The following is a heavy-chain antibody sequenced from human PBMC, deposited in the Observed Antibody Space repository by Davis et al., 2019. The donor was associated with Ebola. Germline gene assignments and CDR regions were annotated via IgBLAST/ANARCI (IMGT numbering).Heavy chain of an antibody. CDR3: ARRGNFSNEYFDY. CDR2: VHPRDFDT. J-gene: IGHJ4*02. CDR1: GYDFTNSW. V-gene: IGHV5-51*01. Sequence: KVSCKGSGYDFTNSWIGWVRQVPGKGLEWVGLVHPRDFDTRYSPSFQGQVTISADNSIATAYLQWSSLKASDSAMYYCARRGNFSNEYFDYWGQGTLVTVSS. D-gene: IGHD4-11*01.